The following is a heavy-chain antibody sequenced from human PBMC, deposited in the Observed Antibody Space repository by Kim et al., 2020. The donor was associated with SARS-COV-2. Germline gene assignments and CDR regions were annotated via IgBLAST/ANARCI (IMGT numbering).Heavy chain of an antibody. Sequence: GGSLRLSCAASGFTFSNAWMSWVRQAPGKGLECVGRIKSKTDGGTTDYAAPVKGRFTISRDDSKNTLYLQMNSLKTEDTAVYYCTTATAVAGTSDYWGQGTLVTVSS. D-gene: IGHD6-19*01. V-gene: IGHV3-15*01. CDR1: GFTFSNAW. J-gene: IGHJ4*02. CDR3: TTATAVAGTSDY. CDR2: IKSKTDGGTT.